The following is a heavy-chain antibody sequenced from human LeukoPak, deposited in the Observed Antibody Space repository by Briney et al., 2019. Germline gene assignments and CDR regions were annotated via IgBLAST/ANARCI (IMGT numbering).Heavy chain of an antibody. Sequence: PSETLSLTCTVSGGSISSGDYYWSWIRQPPGKGLEWIGYIYYSGSTYYNPSLKSRVTISVDTSKNQFSLKLSSMTAADTAVYYCARDDSYYYGSGSYGPRYFDLWGRGTPVTVSS. V-gene: IGHV4-30-4*01. D-gene: IGHD3-10*01. CDR3: ARDDSYYYGSGSYGPRYFDL. CDR2: IYYSGST. J-gene: IGHJ2*01. CDR1: GGSISSGDYY.